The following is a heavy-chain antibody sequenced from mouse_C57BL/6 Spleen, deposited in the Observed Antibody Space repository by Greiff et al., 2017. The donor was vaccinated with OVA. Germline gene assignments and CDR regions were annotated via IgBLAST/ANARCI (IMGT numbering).Heavy chain of an antibody. CDR2: IWTGGGT. CDR1: GFSLTSYA. CDR3: ARNYDYDEAMDY. J-gene: IGHJ4*01. V-gene: IGHV2-9-1*01. D-gene: IGHD2-4*01. Sequence: VKLMESGPGLVAPSQSLSITCTVSGFSLTSYAISWVRQPPGKGLEWLGVIWTGGGTTYNSALKSRLSISKDNSKSQVYLKMNSLQTDDTARYYCARNYDYDEAMDYWGQGTSVTVSS.